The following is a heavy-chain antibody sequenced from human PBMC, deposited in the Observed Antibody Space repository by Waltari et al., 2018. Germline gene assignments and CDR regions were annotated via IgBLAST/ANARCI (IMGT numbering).Heavy chain of an antibody. Sequence: EVQLVESGGGLVQPGGSLRLSCAASGFTFSSYAMSWVRQAPGKGLEWVSAISGSGGSTYYADSGKGRFTISRDNSKNTLYLQMNSLRAEDTAVYYCATQDAEYYYDSSGYPPDNYWGQGTLVTVSS. J-gene: IGHJ4*02. D-gene: IGHD3-22*01. CDR3: ATQDAEYYYDSSGYPPDNY. CDR2: ISGSGGST. V-gene: IGHV3-23*04. CDR1: GFTFSSYA.